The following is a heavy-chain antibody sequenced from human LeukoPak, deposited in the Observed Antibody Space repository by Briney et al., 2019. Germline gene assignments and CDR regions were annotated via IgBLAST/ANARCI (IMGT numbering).Heavy chain of an antibody. V-gene: IGHV1-69*04. D-gene: IGHD4-17*01. CDR1: GGTFSSYA. J-gene: IGHJ4*02. CDR3: ARDAGKYYGDYPYYFDY. Sequence: SVKVSCKASGGTFSSYAISWVRQAPGQGLEWMGRIIPILGIANYAQKFQGGVTITADKSTSTAYMELSSLRSEDTAVYHCARDAGKYYGDYPYYFDYWGQGTLVTVSS. CDR2: IIPILGIA.